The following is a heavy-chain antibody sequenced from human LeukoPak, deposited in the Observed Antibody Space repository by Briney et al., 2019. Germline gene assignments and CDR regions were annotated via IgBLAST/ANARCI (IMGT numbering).Heavy chain of an antibody. Sequence: GASVKVSCKASGYTFTSYDINWVRQAPGQGLEWMGWMNPNSGNTGFAQKFQGRVIITRNTSISTAYMELSSLRSEDTAVYYCARDSIRLTRIDFWGQGTLVTVSS. J-gene: IGHJ4*02. CDR2: MNPNSGNT. D-gene: IGHD1-20*01. CDR3: ARDSIRLTRIDF. CDR1: GYTFTSYD. V-gene: IGHV1-8*03.